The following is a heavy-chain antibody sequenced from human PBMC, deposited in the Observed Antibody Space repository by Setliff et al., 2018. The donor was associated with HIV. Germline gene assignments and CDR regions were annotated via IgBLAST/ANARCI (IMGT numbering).Heavy chain of an antibody. CDR1: GGSISSGSYY. D-gene: IGHD3-22*01. J-gene: IGHJ3*01. CDR2: IYTSGST. CDR3: ARARITMTGGRLEPYAFDR. V-gene: IGHV4-61*02. Sequence: SETLSLTCTVSGGSISSGSYYWSWIRQPAGKGLEWIGRIYTSGSTNYNPSLKSRVTISVDTSKNQLSLKLRSVTAADTAVYYCARARITMTGGRLEPYAFDRWGQGTKVTVSS.